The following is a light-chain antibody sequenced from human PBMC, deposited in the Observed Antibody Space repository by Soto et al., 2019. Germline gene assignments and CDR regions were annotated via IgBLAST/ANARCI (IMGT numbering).Light chain of an antibody. CDR2: GAS. CDR1: QSVSNNY. J-gene: IGKJ5*01. Sequence: EIVLTQSPCTLSLSPGERSTLCCMASQSVSNNYLAWYQQKPGQAPRRLIYGASSRATGIPDRFSGSGSGTDFTLTISTLEPEDFAVYYCQQYGSSPTFGEGTRLETK. CDR3: QQYGSSPT. V-gene: IGKV3-20*01.